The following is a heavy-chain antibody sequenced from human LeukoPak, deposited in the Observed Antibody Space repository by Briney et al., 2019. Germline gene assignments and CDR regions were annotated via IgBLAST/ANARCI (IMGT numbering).Heavy chain of an antibody. Sequence: SETLSLTCTVSGGSISSYYWSWIRQPPGKGLEWIGYLFHSGTRRYNPSLKSRVTISADTTKNQFFLSLNSTTAADTAVYYCARRRWWKQQVAYFDYWGQGTLATVSS. D-gene: IGHD6-13*01. V-gene: IGHV4-59*08. CDR1: GGSISSYY. CDR3: ARRRWWKQQVAYFDY. J-gene: IGHJ4*02. CDR2: LFHSGTR.